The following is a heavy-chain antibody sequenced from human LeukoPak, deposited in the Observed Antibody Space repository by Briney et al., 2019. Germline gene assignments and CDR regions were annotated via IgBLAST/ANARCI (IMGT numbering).Heavy chain of an antibody. V-gene: IGHV4-59*01. Sequence: SETLSLTCTVSGGSISSYYWSWIRQPPGKGLEWIWYIYYSGSTNYNPSLKSRVTISVDTSKNQFSLKLSSVTAADTAVYYCASLSSSWSPYFDYWGQGTLVTVSS. CDR3: ASLSSSWSPYFDY. CDR1: GGSISSYY. CDR2: IYYSGST. J-gene: IGHJ4*02. D-gene: IGHD6-13*01.